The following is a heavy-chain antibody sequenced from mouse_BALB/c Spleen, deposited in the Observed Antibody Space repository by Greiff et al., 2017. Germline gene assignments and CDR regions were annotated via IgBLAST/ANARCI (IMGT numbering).Heavy chain of an antibody. CDR3: AATMITSSFAY. V-gene: IGHV5-9-4*01. Sequence: DVMLVESGGGLVKPGGSLKLSCAASGFTFSSYAMTWVRQSPEKRLEWVAEISSGGSYTYYPDTVTGRITISRDNAKNTLYLEMSSLRSEDTAMYYCAATMITSSFAYWGQGTLVTVSA. J-gene: IGHJ3*01. D-gene: IGHD2-4*01. CDR2: ISSGGSYT. CDR1: GFTFSSYA.